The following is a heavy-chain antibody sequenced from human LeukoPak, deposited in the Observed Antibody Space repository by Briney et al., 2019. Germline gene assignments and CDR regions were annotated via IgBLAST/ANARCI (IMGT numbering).Heavy chain of an antibody. CDR2: INHSGST. Sequence: PSETLSLTCAVYGGSFSGYYWSWLRQPPGKGLEWIGEINHSGSTNYNPSLKSRVTISVDTSKNQFSLKLSSVTAADTAVYYCARLEGYGDYKPAYFDYWGQGTLVTVSS. V-gene: IGHV4-34*01. CDR3: ARLEGYGDYKPAYFDY. J-gene: IGHJ4*02. D-gene: IGHD4-17*01. CDR1: GGSFSGYY.